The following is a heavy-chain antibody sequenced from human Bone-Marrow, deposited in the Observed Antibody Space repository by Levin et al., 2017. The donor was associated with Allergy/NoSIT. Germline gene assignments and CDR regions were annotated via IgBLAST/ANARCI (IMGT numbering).Heavy chain of an antibody. D-gene: IGHD2-15*01. J-gene: IGHJ2*01. CDR1: GYSFASNW. V-gene: IGHV5-51*01. Sequence: KVSCKASGYSFASNWIGWVRQRPGEGLEWVGLIYPGDSDTRYSPSFQGQVTISVDKSINTAFLQWSRLKASDTGTYYCARQGYCSGGSCSSLDWYFNLWGRGTMVTVSS. CDR3: ARQGYCSGGSCSSLDWYFNL. CDR2: IYPGDSDT.